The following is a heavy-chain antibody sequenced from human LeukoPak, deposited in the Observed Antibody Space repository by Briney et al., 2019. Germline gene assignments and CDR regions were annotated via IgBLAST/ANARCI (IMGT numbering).Heavy chain of an antibody. CDR2: MNPNSGNT. CDR1: GYPFTSYD. J-gene: IGHJ4*02. CDR3: ARGLAYSSGSSAFDY. D-gene: IGHD6-19*01. Sequence: GASLKISCEGSGYPFTSYDINWVRQATGQGLEWMGWMNPNSGNTGYAQKFQGRVTMTRNTSISTAYMELSSLRSEDTAVYYCARGLAYSSGSSAFDYWGQGTLVTVSS. V-gene: IGHV1-8*01.